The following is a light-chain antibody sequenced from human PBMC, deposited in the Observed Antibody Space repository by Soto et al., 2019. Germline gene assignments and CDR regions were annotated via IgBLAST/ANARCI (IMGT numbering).Light chain of an antibody. V-gene: IGKV1-5*03. CDR2: KAS. J-gene: IGKJ2*01. Sequence: DLQMTQSPSTLSASVGDRVTVTCRASQSISTWLAWYQQKPGKAPKLLIYKASNLESGVPSSFSGSGSGTEFTLTISSLQPDDFATYYCQQYNSYPYTFGQGTKLQIK. CDR3: QQYNSYPYT. CDR1: QSISTW.